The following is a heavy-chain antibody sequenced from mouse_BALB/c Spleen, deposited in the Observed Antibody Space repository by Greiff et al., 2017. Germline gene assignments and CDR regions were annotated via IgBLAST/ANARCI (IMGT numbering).Heavy chain of an antibody. V-gene: IGHV1S29*02. Sequence: EVKLMESGPELVKPGASVKISCKASGYTFTDYNMHWVKQSHGKSLEWIGYIYPYNGGTGYNQKFKSKATLTVDNSSSTAYMELRSLTSEDSAVYYCANWDRYDGDYYAMDYWGQGTSVTVSS. CDR1: GYTFTDYN. D-gene: IGHD2-14*01. J-gene: IGHJ4*01. CDR3: ANWDRYDGDYYAMDY. CDR2: IYPYNGGT.